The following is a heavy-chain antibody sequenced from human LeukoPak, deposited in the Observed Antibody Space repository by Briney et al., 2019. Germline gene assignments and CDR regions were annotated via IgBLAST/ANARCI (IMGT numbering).Heavy chain of an antibody. CDR3: ARDYLQQLPFDY. J-gene: IGHJ4*02. CDR1: GFTFSGSA. Sequence: GGSLRLSCADPGFTFSGSAMHWVRQASGKGLEWVANIKQDGSEKYYVDSVKGRFTISRDNAKNSLYLQMNSLRDEDTAVYYCARDYLQQLPFDYWGQGTLVTVSS. CDR2: IKQDGSEK. V-gene: IGHV3-7*01. D-gene: IGHD6-13*01.